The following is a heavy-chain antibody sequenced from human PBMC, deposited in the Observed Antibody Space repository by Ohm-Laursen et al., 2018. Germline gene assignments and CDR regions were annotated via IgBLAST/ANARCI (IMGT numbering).Heavy chain of an antibody. J-gene: IGHJ6*02. D-gene: IGHD4-17*01. CDR3: ARVRDYGTTYYYYGMDV. Sequence: SLRLSCSASGFTFSDYYMSWIRQAPGKGLEWVSYISSSGSTIYYADSVKGRFTISRDNAKNSLYLQMNSLRAEDTAVYYCARVRDYGTTYYYYGMDVWGQGTAVTVSS. V-gene: IGHV3-11*04. CDR1: GFTFSDYY. CDR2: ISSSGSTI.